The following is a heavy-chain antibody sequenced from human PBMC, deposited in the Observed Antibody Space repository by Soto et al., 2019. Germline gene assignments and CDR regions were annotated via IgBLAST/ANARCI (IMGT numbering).Heavy chain of an antibody. CDR3: ARTYCSSTTCYDLFDS. J-gene: IGHJ4*02. D-gene: IGHD2-2*01. CDR2: IYYNGNI. Sequence: PSETLSLTCTVSGGSTTNYYWTWIRQPPGKGLEWIGYIYYNGNINYNPSLKSRVTISVDTSKNQFSLKLNSVTAADTAVYYCARTYCSSTTCYDLFDSWGQGTLVTVSS. V-gene: IGHV4-59*01. CDR1: GGSTTNYY.